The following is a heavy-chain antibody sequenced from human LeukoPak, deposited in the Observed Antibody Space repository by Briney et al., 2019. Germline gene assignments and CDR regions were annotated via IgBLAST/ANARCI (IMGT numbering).Heavy chain of an antibody. D-gene: IGHD3-16*01. V-gene: IGHV3-21*01. Sequence: GGSLRLSCAVSGFTFSNYAMNWIRQAPGKGLEWVSSIDVGSYTYYAGSVKGRFTISRDNAKNSLYLQMNSLRAEDTAVYYCARAPGGDAFDIWGQGTMVTVSS. CDR2: IDVGSYT. J-gene: IGHJ3*02. CDR1: GFTFSNYA. CDR3: ARAPGGDAFDI.